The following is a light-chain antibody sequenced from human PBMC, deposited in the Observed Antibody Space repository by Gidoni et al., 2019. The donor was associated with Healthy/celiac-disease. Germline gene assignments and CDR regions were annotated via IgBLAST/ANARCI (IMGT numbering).Light chain of an antibody. V-gene: IGKV3-15*01. J-gene: IGKJ1*01. Sequence: PATLAVSPGERATLSGRASQSVSSNLAWYQQHPGQAPRLLIYGASTRAAGIPARFSGSGSGTEFTLTISSLQSEDFVVDYCQQYNNWPPTFGQGTKVEIK. CDR3: QQYNNWPPT. CDR2: GAS. CDR1: QSVSSN.